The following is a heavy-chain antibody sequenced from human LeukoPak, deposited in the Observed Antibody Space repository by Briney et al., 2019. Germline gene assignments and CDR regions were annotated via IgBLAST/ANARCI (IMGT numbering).Heavy chain of an antibody. D-gene: IGHD3-10*01. V-gene: IGHV4-34*01. J-gene: IGHJ4*02. Sequence: SETLSLTCAVYGGSFSGYYWSWIRQPPGKGLEWIGEINHSGSTNYNPSLKSRVTISVDTSKNQFSLKLSSVTAADTAVYYCARTFPYGRPFDYWGQGTLVTVSS. CDR2: INHSGST. CDR3: ARTFPYGRPFDY. CDR1: GGSFSGYY.